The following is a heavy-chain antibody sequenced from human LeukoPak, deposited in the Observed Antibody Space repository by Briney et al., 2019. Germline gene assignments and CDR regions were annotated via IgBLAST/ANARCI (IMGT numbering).Heavy chain of an antibody. CDR1: GYTFTSYG. Sequence: ASVKVSCKASGYTFTSYGISWVRQAPGQGLEWMGWISAYNGNTNYAQKLQGSVTMTTDTSTSTAYMELRSLRSDDTAVYYCARVQCSGGSCYGAYYFDYWGQGTLVTVSS. V-gene: IGHV1-18*01. CDR2: ISAYNGNT. J-gene: IGHJ4*02. CDR3: ARVQCSGGSCYGAYYFDY. D-gene: IGHD2-15*01.